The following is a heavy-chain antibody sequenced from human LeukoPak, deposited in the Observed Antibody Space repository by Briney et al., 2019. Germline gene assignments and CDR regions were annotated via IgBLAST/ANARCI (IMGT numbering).Heavy chain of an antibody. CDR1: RPTFGSYA. J-gene: IGHJ4*02. V-gene: IGHV3-23*01. Sequence: GGSMSPSCAAARPTFGSYAISCDRQPAREWRGWVPSLSDSGGSTYYAASVQGRFTISRANSKYTVFVQMHSLRAEDTAIYYCANGLNVPDYWGQGTLVTVSS. D-gene: IGHD3/OR15-3a*01. CDR2: LSDSGGST. CDR3: ANGLNVPDY.